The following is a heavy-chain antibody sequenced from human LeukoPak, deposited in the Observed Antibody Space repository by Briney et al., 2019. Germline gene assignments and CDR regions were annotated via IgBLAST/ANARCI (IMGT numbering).Heavy chain of an antibody. D-gene: IGHD3-22*01. J-gene: IGHJ6*02. CDR3: ARGLDYYDSSGYLYYYYYYGMDV. Sequence: SETLSLTCTVSGGSISSYYWSWIRQPPGKGLEWIGEINHSGSTNYNPSLKSRVTISVDTSKNQFSLKLSSVTAADTAVYYCARGLDYYDSSGYLYYYYYYGMDVWGQGTTVTVSS. CDR2: INHSGST. CDR1: GGSISSYY. V-gene: IGHV4-34*01.